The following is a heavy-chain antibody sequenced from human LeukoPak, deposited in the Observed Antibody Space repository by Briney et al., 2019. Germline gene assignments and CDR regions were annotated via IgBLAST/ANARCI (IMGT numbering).Heavy chain of an antibody. CDR3: ASSTYDYVWGSYRQDYGMDV. D-gene: IGHD3-16*02. CDR2: MNPNSGNT. J-gene: IGHJ6*02. V-gene: IGHV1-8*03. Sequence: GASVKVSCKASGYTFTSYDINWVRQATGQGLEWMGWMNPNSGNTGYAQKFQGRVTITRNTSISTAYMELSSLRSEDTAVYYCASSTYDYVWGSYRQDYGMDVWGQGTTVTVSS. CDR1: GYTFTSYD.